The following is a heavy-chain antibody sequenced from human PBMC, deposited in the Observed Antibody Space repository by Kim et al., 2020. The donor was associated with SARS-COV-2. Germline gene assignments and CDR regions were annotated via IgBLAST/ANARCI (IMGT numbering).Heavy chain of an antibody. CDR3: ARGVLSVGSETNDY. D-gene: IGHD3-16*02. J-gene: IGHJ4*02. V-gene: IGHV1-18*01. Sequence: QKLQGRVTMTTDTSTSTAYMELRSLRSDDTAVYYCARGVLSVGSETNDYWGQGTLVTVSS.